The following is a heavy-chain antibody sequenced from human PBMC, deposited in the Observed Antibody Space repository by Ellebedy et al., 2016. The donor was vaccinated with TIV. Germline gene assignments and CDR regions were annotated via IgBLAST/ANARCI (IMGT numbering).Heavy chain of an antibody. CDR1: GGSISSYY. CDR2: IDYSGST. J-gene: IGHJ4*02. V-gene: IGHV4-59*08. CDR3: ASYGDSFFDY. Sequence: MPSETLSLTCTVSGGSISSYYWSWIRQPPGKGLEWIGYIDYSGSTNYNPSLKSRVTISVDTSKNQFSLKLSSVTAADTAVYYCASYGDSFFDYWGQGTLVTVSS. D-gene: IGHD4-17*01.